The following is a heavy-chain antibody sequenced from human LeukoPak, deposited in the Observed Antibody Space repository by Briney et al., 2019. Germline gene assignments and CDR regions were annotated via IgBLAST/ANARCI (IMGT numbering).Heavy chain of an antibody. CDR3: AKDLLVGGSYADFDY. D-gene: IGHD1-26*01. CDR1: GFALSSYS. CDR2: ISGSGDTI. J-gene: IGHJ4*02. V-gene: IGHV3-48*01. Sequence: GGSLRLSCAASGFALSSYSMDWVRQAPGRGLEWVSYISGSGDTIYYADSVRGRFTISRDNAQNSLYLQMNSLRAEDTAVYYCAKDLLVGGSYADFDYWGQGTLVTVSS.